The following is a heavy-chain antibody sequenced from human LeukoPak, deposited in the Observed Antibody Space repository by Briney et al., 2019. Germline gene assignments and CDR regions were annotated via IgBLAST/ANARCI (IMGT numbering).Heavy chain of an antibody. J-gene: IGHJ4*02. CDR2: INSDGSST. CDR3: AKDPRVGSRVATPCH. D-gene: IGHD5-24*01. Sequence: GGSLRLSCAASGFTFSSHWMHWVRQAPGKGLLWVSRINSDGSSTGYADSVKGRFTISRDNSKSTLFLQMNSLRAEDTAVYYCAKDPRVGSRVATPCHWGQGTLVTVSS. V-gene: IGHV3-74*01. CDR1: GFTFSSHW.